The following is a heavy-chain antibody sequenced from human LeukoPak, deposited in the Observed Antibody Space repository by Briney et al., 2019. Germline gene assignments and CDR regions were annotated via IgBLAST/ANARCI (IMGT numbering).Heavy chain of an antibody. J-gene: IGHJ6*03. CDR3: ARPGVNYYYYYYMDV. D-gene: IGHD7-27*01. CDR1: GGSISSSSYY. Sequence: SETLSLTCTVSGGSISSSSYYWGWIRQPPGKGLEWIGSIYYSGRTYYNPSLKSRVTISVDTSKNQFSLKLSSVTAADTAEYYCARPGVNYYYYYYMDVSGKGTTVTVSS. CDR2: IYYSGRT. V-gene: IGHV4-39*01.